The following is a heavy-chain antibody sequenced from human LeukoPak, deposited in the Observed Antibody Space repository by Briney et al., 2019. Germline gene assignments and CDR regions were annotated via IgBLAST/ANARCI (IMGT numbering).Heavy chain of an antibody. CDR3: ARGEVMIDY. CDR2: ISHSGST. V-gene: IGHV4-34*01. Sequence: TSETLSLTCAVYGGSFSGYYWSWIRQPPGKGLVWIGEISHSGSTNYNLSLKSRVTISVDTSKNQFSLKLSSVTAADTAVYYCARGEVMIDYWGQGTLVTVSS. CDR1: GGSFSGYY. J-gene: IGHJ4*02. D-gene: IGHD3-3*01.